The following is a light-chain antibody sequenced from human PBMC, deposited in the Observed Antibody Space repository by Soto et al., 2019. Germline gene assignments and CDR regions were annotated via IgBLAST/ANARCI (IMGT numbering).Light chain of an antibody. J-gene: IGKJ4*01. CDR2: EAS. V-gene: IGKV1-33*01. Sequence: DIEMTQSPSSLSASVGDRATITCQASQDITNDLNWYQQKPGKAPKVLIYEASNLETGVPSRFSGSGSGTDFTFTISSLQPEDIATYFCQQYDNVPLNFGGGTKVEIK. CDR3: QQYDNVPLN. CDR1: QDITND.